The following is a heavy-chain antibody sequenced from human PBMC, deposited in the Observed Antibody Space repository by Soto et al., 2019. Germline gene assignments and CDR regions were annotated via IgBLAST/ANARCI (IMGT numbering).Heavy chain of an antibody. D-gene: IGHD4-17*01. CDR3: ARHGDPMTTVSEIDS. CDR2: IGYDGNNK. Sequence: AGSLRLSCAPSGFSFNSYGLHCVRHAPDKWMEWVALIGYDGNNKYYSASVKGRFTISRDISKSTLYLQMSSLRAEDKAVDYCARHGDPMTTVSEIDSWGPGTLVTVSS. J-gene: IGHJ4*02. CDR1: GFSFNSYG. V-gene: IGHV3-33*01.